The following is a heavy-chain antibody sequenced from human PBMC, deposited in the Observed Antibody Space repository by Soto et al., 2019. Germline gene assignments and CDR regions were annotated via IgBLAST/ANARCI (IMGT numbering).Heavy chain of an antibody. J-gene: IGHJ6*02. V-gene: IGHV4-31*03. CDR3: ARAYGSGYMDV. CDR1: CGSISSGGYY. D-gene: IGHD3-10*01. CDR2: ISYSGST. Sequence: QVQLQESGPGLVKPSQTLSLTCTVSCGSISSGGYYWSRIRQHPGKGLEWIGYISYSGSTYYNPSLKCSVTISVDTSKNQFAIKLSSVTAADTAVYYCARAYGSGYMDVWGQGTTVNVS.